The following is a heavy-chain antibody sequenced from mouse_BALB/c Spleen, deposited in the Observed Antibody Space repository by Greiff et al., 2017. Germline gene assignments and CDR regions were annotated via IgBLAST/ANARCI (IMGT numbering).Heavy chain of an antibody. CDR1: GYTFTSYW. CDR3: TRGDYYGSSYDPYFDY. CDR2: IYPSDSYA. D-gene: IGHD1-1*01. Sequence: QVQLQQPGAELVRPGASVKLSCKASGYTFTSYWINWVKQRPGQGLEWIGNIYPSDSYANYNQKFKDKATLTVDKSSSTAYMQLSSPTSEDSAVYYCTRGDYYGSSYDPYFDYWGQGATLTVSS. J-gene: IGHJ2*01. V-gene: IGHV1-69*02.